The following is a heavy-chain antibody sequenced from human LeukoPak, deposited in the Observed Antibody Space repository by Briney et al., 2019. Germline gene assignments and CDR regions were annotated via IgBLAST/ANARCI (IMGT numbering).Heavy chain of an antibody. D-gene: IGHD1-26*01. CDR3: ARGVGATGYFDY. J-gene: IGHJ4*02. V-gene: IGHV4-31*03. CDR2: IYYSGST. CDR1: GGSISSSSYY. Sequence: PSETLSLTCTVSGGSISSSSYYWGWIRQHPGKGLEWIGYIYYSGSTYYNPSLKSRVTISVDTSKNQFSLKLSSVTAADTAVYYCARGVGATGYFDYWGQGTLVTVSS.